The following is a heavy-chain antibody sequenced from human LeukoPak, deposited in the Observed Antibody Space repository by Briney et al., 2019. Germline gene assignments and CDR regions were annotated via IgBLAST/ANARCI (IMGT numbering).Heavy chain of an antibody. CDR2: VTGSGGST. CDR3: AKGLNSGNYPYFDH. CDR1: GFTFSSYA. D-gene: IGHD1-26*01. Sequence: QAGGSLRLSCEVSGFTFSSYAMSWVRQAPGSGLEWVSAVTGSGGSTYFADPVRGRFTISRDNSKNTLYLQMNSLRAEDTAVYYCAKGLNSGNYPYFDHWGQGTLVTVSS. J-gene: IGHJ4*02. V-gene: IGHV3-23*01.